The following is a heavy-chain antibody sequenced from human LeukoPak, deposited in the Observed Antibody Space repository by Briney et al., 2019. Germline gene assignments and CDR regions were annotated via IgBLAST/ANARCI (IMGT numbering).Heavy chain of an antibody. CDR2: INPSGGST. J-gene: IGHJ4*02. CDR3: ARSIVVVVAPTAYFDY. D-gene: IGHD2-15*01. Sequence: ASVKVSCKASGYTFTSYCMHWVRQAPGQGLEWMGIINPSGGSTSYAQKFQGRVTMTRDTSTSTVYMELSSLRSEDTAVYYCARSIVVVVAPTAYFDYWGQGTLVTVSS. V-gene: IGHV1-46*01. CDR1: GYTFTSYC.